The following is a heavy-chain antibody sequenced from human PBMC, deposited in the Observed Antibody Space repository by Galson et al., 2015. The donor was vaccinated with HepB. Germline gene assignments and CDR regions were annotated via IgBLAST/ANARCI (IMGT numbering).Heavy chain of an antibody. CDR2: ITPFNGNT. CDR3: ATETGTTGYFDY. V-gene: IGHV1-45*02. Sequence: VKVSCKASGYTFTYRYLHWVRQAPGQALEWMGWITPFNGNTNYAQKFQDRVTITRDRSMSTAYMELSSLRSEDTAMYYCATETGTTGYFDYWGQGTLVTVSS. CDR1: GYTFTYRY. D-gene: IGHD1-7*01. J-gene: IGHJ4*02.